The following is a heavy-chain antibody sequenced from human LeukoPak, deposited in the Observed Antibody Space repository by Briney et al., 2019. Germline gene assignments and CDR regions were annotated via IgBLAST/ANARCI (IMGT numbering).Heavy chain of an antibody. CDR2: IRYDGSNK. CDR1: GFIFSYYG. V-gene: IGHV3-30*02. J-gene: IGHJ6*03. CDR3: AKAASKRTDYGDYAFYYYMDV. Sequence: GGSLRLSCAASGFIFSYYGIHWVRQAPGKGLEWVSFIRYDGSNKYYSDSVKGRFTISRDDSKNTLYLQMNSLRAEDTAVYYCAKAASKRTDYGDYAFYYYMDVWGKGTTVTISS. D-gene: IGHD4-17*01.